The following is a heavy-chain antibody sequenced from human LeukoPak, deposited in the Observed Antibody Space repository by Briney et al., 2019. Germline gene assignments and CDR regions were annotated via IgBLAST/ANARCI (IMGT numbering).Heavy chain of an antibody. J-gene: IGHJ4*02. CDR2: IRPSGDNT. CDR3: ARGPSGYHNT. D-gene: IGHD5-12*01. Sequence: GGSLRLSCAASGFTFSSYDMTWVRQAPGRGLEWVSSIRPSGDNTYYGDSVKGRFTISRDNSKNTVYLQMNNMRAEDTAVYYCARGPSGYHNTGGQGTLVTVSS. V-gene: IGHV3-23*01. CDR1: GFTFSSYD.